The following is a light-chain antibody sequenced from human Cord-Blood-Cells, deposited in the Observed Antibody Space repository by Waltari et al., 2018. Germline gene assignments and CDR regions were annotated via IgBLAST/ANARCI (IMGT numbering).Light chain of an antibody. CDR1: SSDVGGYTY. J-gene: IGLJ3*02. Sequence: QSALTQPASVSGSPGPSIPISCTGTSSDVGGYTYVSWYQQHPGKAPKLMIYDVSNRPSGVSNRFSGSKSGNTASLTISGLQAEDEADYYCSSYTSSSTPWVFGGGTKLTVL. CDR3: SSYTSSSTPWV. V-gene: IGLV2-14*01. CDR2: DVS.